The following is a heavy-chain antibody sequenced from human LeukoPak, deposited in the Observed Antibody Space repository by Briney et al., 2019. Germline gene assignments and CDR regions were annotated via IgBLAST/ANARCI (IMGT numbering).Heavy chain of an antibody. J-gene: IGHJ6*02. D-gene: IGHD3-22*01. V-gene: IGHV3-9*01. Sequence: GRSLRLSCAASGFTFDDYAMHWVRQAPGKGLEWVSGISWNSGSIGYADSVKGRFTISRDNAKNSLYLQMNSLRAEDTAVYYCVRQNGGYSYGMDVWGQGTTVTVS. CDR1: GFTFDDYA. CDR3: VRQNGGYSYGMDV. CDR2: ISWNSGSI.